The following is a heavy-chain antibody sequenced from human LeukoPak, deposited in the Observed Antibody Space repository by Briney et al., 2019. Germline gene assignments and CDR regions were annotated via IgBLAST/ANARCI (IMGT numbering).Heavy chain of an antibody. Sequence: GESLKISCKVSGYNFTNSWIAWVRQMPGKGLEWMGIIYPGDSDTTYSTSFQGQVTISADKSLTTASLQWSSLKASDTAIYYCARLGDWGDLDYWGQGTLVTVSS. CDR2: IYPGDSDT. J-gene: IGHJ4*02. V-gene: IGHV5-51*01. D-gene: IGHD3/OR15-3a*01. CDR1: GYNFTNSW. CDR3: ARLGDWGDLDY.